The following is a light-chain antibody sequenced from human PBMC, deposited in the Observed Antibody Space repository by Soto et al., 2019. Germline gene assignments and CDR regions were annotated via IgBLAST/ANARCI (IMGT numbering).Light chain of an antibody. V-gene: IGKV3-15*01. CDR2: GAS. CDR3: QHYNNWPYT. Sequence: VVTQSSASLSVSPGDRVTISCRAGPISSNLAWHQQRPGQAPRLLIYGASVRATGVPARFSGSGSGTEFTLTINSLHSEDYAVYFCQHYNNWPYTFGQGTKVDIK. CDR1: PISSN. J-gene: IGKJ2*01.